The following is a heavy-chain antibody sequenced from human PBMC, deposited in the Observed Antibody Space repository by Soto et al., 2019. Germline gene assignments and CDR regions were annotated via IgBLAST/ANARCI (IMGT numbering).Heavy chain of an antibody. Sequence: GGSLRLSCAASGFTFSSYGMHWVRQAPGKGLEWVAVISYDGSNKYYADSVKGRFTISRDNSKNTLYLQMNSLRAEDTAVYYCAKDSNCGGDCNWFDPWGQGTLVTVSS. V-gene: IGHV3-30*18. D-gene: IGHD2-21*02. CDR2: ISYDGSNK. CDR1: GFTFSSYG. CDR3: AKDSNCGGDCNWFDP. J-gene: IGHJ5*02.